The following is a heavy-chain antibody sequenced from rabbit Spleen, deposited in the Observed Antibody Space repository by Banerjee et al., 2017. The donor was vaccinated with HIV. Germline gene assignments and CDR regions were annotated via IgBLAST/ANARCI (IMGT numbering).Heavy chain of an antibody. CDR1: GFSFSSSYY. J-gene: IGHJ6*01. Sequence: QSLEESGGGLVKPGASLTLTCTASGFSFSSSYYIYWVRQAPGKGLEWIGCIGSNSDNTVYATWAKGRFTISKTSSTTVTLQMTSLTAADTATYFCARDTGSSFSSYGMDLWGPGTLVTVS. V-gene: IGHV1S40*01. D-gene: IGHD8-1*01. CDR2: IGSNSDNT. CDR3: ARDTGSSFSSYGMDL.